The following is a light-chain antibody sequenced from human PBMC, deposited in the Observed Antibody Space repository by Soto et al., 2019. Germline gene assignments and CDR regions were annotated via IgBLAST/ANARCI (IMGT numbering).Light chain of an antibody. J-gene: IGKJ1*01. CDR3: QQYNNWPQT. CDR2: GAS. CDR1: QSVSKN. V-gene: IGKV3-15*01. Sequence: EIVLTQSPGTLSMSPGERVVLSCRASQSVSKNFVAWYQQKPGQAPRLLIYGASTRATGIPARFSGSGSGTEFTLTISSLQSEDFAVYYCQQYNNWPQTFGQGTKVDI.